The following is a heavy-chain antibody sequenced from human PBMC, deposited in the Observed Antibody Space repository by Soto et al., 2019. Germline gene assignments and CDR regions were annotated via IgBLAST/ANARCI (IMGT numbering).Heavy chain of an antibody. Sequence: PGESLKISCKGSGYTFSTSWIGWVRQMPGKGLEWMGIIYPADSDTRYSPSFQGQVTISTDKSISTAYLQWSSLMASDTVMYYCARHRGSGYYDYWGQGTLVTVSS. CDR1: GYTFSTSW. CDR2: IYPADSDT. V-gene: IGHV5-51*01. CDR3: ARHRGSGYYDY. J-gene: IGHJ4*02. D-gene: IGHD3-22*01.